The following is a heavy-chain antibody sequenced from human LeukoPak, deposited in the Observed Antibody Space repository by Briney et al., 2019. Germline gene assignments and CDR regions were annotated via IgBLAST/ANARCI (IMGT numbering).Heavy chain of an antibody. CDR1: GFTFSSYD. V-gene: IGHV3-13*01. D-gene: IGHD6-13*01. CDR3: ARAGYSSTWYSRYFDL. CDR2: IGTAGDI. Sequence: GGSLRLSCAASGFTFSSYDMHWVRQATGKGLEWVSAIGTAGDIYYPGSVKGRFTISRENAKNSLYLQMNSLRAGDTAVYYCARAGYSSTWYSRYFDLWGRGTLVTVSS. J-gene: IGHJ2*01.